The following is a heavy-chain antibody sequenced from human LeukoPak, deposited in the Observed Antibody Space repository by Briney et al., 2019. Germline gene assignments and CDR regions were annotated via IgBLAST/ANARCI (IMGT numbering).Heavy chain of an antibody. CDR2: IYYSGST. CDR1: GGSISSGGYY. J-gene: IGHJ5*02. Sequence: PSETLSLTCTVSGGSISSGGYYWSWIRQHPGKGLEWIGYIYYSGSTYYNPSLKSRVTISVDTSKNQFSLKLSSVTAADTAVYYCARHAYGSGSPNWFDPWGQGALVTVSS. CDR3: ARHAYGSGSPNWFDP. V-gene: IGHV4-31*03. D-gene: IGHD3-10*01.